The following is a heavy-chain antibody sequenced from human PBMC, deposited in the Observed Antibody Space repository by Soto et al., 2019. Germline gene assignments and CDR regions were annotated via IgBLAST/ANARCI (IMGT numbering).Heavy chain of an antibody. CDR1: GGSISSSSYY. V-gene: IGHV4-39*01. D-gene: IGHD6-13*01. J-gene: IGHJ5*02. CDR2: IYYSGST. CDR3: ARFGAGIAAGGIRTRMGQPYTWFDP. Sequence: QLQLQESGPGLVKPSETLSLTCTVSGGSISSSSYYWGWIRQPPGKGLEWIGSIYYSGSTYYNPSLTCRGSTSVDTSKNQLPLKLSSVTAADTAVYYCARFGAGIAAGGIRTRMGQPYTWFDPWGQGTPVTVSS.